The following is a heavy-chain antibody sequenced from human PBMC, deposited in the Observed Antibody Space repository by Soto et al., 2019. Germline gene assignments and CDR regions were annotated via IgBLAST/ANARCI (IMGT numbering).Heavy chain of an antibody. CDR2: INHSGST. CDR3: ARGRDTAMVSKGNWFDP. CDR1: GGSFSGYY. J-gene: IGHJ5*02. Sequence: ASETLSLTCAVYGGSFSGYYWTWIRQPPGKGLEWIGEINHSGSTNCNPSLKSRVTISVDTSKNQFSLKLSSVTAADTAVYYCARGRDTAMVSKGNWFDPWGQGTPVTSPQ. V-gene: IGHV4-34*01. D-gene: IGHD5-18*01.